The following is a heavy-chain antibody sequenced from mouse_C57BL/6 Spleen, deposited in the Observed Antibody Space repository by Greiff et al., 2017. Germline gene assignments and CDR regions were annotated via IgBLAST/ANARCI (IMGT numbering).Heavy chain of an antibody. J-gene: IGHJ2*01. CDR2: ISSGGSYT. CDR1: GFTFSSYG. CDR3: ARSTGSNYFDY. V-gene: IGHV5-6*01. Sequence: EVQRVESGGDLVKPGGSLKLSCAASGFTFSSYGMSWVRQTPDKRLEWVATISSGGSYTYYPDSVKGRFTISRDNAKNTLYLQMSSLKSEDTAMYYCARSTGSNYFDYWGQGTTLTVSS.